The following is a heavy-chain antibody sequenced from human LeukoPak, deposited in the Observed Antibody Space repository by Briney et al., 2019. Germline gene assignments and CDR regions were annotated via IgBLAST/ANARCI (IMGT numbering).Heavy chain of an antibody. V-gene: IGHV3-23*01. CDR3: AKLYGSDSTFDY. D-gene: IGHD3-10*01. J-gene: IGHJ4*02. Sequence: GGSLRLSCAASGFTFSSYAMSWVRQAPGKGLEWVSAISGSGGSTYNADSVKGRFTISRDNSKNTLYLQMNSLRAEDTAVYYCAKLYGSDSTFDYWGQGTLVTVSS. CDR1: GFTFSSYA. CDR2: ISGSGGST.